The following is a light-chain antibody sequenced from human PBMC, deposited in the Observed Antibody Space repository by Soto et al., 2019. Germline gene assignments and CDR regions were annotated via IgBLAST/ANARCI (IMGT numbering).Light chain of an antibody. Sequence: QSVLTQPPSVSGAPGQGVTISCTGSSSNIGAGFDVHWYQQLPGTAPKLLIYGNINRPSGVPDRFSGSKSGTSASLAITGLQADDEADYYCQSYDSSLSGWGVFGGGTKRTVL. CDR3: QSYDSSLSGWGV. V-gene: IGLV1-40*01. J-gene: IGLJ3*02. CDR2: GNI. CDR1: SSNIGAGFD.